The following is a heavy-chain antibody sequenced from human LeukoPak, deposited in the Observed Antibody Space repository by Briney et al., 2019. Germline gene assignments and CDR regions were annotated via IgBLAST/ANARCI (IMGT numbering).Heavy chain of an antibody. V-gene: IGHV1-8*01. Sequence: ASVMVSCKTSGYTFTTYDINWVRQATGQGLEWMGWLNPNSDNTASAQSFQGRLTLTRNTSISTAYMELSSLRSEDTAIYYCGRAGSHDRQTIDFWGQGTLVSVSS. D-gene: IGHD1-26*01. CDR3: GRAGSHDRQTIDF. CDR1: GYTFTTYD. J-gene: IGHJ4*02. CDR2: LNPNSDNT.